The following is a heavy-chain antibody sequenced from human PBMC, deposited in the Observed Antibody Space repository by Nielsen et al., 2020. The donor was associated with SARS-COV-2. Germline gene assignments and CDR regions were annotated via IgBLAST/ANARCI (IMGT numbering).Heavy chain of an antibody. Sequence: SCTVSGGSISGGGYYWTWIRQHPGTGQEWIGNISYSGSTYYNPSLKSRVTISVDTSKNHFSLKLSSVTAADTAVYYCAREDVAGYFDYWGQGTLVTVSS. D-gene: IGHD6-19*01. J-gene: IGHJ4*02. V-gene: IGHV4-31*02. CDR1: GGSISGGGYY. CDR2: ISYSGST. CDR3: AREDVAGYFDY.